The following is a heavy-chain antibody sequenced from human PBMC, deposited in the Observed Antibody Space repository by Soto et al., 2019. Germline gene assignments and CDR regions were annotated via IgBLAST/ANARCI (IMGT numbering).Heavy chain of an antibody. CDR3: ARVGYSSNYDMAV. Sequence: QVQLVQSGAEVKKPGSSVKVSCKASGGTFSSYAINWVRQAPGQGLEWMGGFIPFFGTSNYAQKFQGRVTITADESTSTAYMELRSLRSEDTAVYYCARVGYSSNYDMAVWGQGTTVTVSS. J-gene: IGHJ6*02. D-gene: IGHD6-13*01. CDR1: GGTFSSYA. CDR2: FIPFFGTS. V-gene: IGHV1-69*01.